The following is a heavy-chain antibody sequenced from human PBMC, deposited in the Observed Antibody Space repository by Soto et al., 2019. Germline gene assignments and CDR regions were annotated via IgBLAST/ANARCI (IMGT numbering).Heavy chain of an antibody. Sequence: GGSLRLSCAASGFTVSSTYLGWVRQSPGKGLEWVSVIYSGGDTYYADSVKGRFTISRDNSKNTLYLQMNSLRTEDTAVYYCARGRSGWSFDYWGQGTQVTVSS. CDR2: IYSGGDT. D-gene: IGHD6-19*01. CDR1: GFTVSSTY. CDR3: ARGRSGWSFDY. V-gene: IGHV3-53*01. J-gene: IGHJ4*02.